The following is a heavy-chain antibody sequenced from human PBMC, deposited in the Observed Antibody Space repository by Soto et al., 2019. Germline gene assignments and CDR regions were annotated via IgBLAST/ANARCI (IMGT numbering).Heavy chain of an antibody. Sequence: TLSLTCTVSGGSISSGGYYWTWIRQHPGKGLEWIGYIYYSGSTYYNPSLKSRVTISVDTSKNQFSLKLSSVTAADTAVYYCARDRIGGLLSFWFDPWGQGTLVTVSS. J-gene: IGHJ5*02. D-gene: IGHD1-26*01. CDR3: ARDRIGGLLSFWFDP. CDR2: IYYSGST. CDR1: GGSISSGGYY. V-gene: IGHV4-31*03.